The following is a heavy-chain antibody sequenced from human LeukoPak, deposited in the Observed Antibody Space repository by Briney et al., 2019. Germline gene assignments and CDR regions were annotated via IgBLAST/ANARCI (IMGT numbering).Heavy chain of an antibody. Sequence: GRSLRLSCAASGFPFNNYAMHWVRQAPGKGLEWVAVISNDGTNKYYTDSVKGRFTISRDNSKSTLYLQMNSLRAEDTAVYYCAREWGDIVATILDFWGQGTLVTVSS. CDR2: ISNDGTNK. J-gene: IGHJ4*02. D-gene: IGHD5-12*01. V-gene: IGHV3-30-3*01. CDR3: AREWGDIVATILDF. CDR1: GFPFNNYA.